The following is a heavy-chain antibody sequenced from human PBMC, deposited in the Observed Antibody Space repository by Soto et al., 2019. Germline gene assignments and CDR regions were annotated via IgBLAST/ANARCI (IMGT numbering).Heavy chain of an antibody. J-gene: IGHJ1*01. D-gene: IGHD6-13*01. V-gene: IGHV3-74*01. CDR3: ARDSSSWSDFQH. CDR1: GFTSSSYW. Sequence: PGGPLTLSCAASGFTSSSYWMHWVRQAPGKGLVWVSRINSDGSSTSYADSVKGRFTISRDNAKNTLCLQMNSLRAEDTAVYYCARDSSSWSDFQHWGQGTLVTVSS. CDR2: INSDGSST.